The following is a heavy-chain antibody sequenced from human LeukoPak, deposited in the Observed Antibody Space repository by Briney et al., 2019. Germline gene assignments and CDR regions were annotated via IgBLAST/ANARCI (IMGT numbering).Heavy chain of an antibody. J-gene: IGHJ4*02. D-gene: IGHD1-26*01. CDR2: ISGSGGST. CDR3: AKSSGSYYY. V-gene: IGHV3-23*01. CDR1: GFTFSNHA. Sequence: PGGSLRLSCPAPGFTFSNHAMSWVRQAPGKGLEWVSGISGSGGSTYYADSVRGRFTISRDNSKNTLYLQLNSLRAEDTAAYYCAKSSGSYYYWGQGTLVTVSS.